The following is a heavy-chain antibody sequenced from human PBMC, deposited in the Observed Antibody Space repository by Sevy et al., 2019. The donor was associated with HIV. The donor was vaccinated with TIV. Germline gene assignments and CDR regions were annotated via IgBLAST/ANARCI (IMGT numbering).Heavy chain of an antibody. CDR2: MNSITSTI. D-gene: IGHD2-2*01. CDR1: GFTFSSYI. Sequence: GGSLRLSCVGSGFTFSSYIMNWVRQAPGKGLEWLSYMNSITSTIYYADSVKGRFTISRDNAKNSVSLQMHSLRAEDTAVYYCARNGGYADYGMDVWGQGTTVTVSS. V-gene: IGHV3-48*01. J-gene: IGHJ6*02. CDR3: ARNGGYADYGMDV.